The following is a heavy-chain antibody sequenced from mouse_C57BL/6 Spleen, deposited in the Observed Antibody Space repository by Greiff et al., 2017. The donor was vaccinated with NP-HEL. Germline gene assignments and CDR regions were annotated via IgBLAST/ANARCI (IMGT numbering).Heavy chain of an antibody. CDR3: ARESLGSSPDGFDY. Sequence: QVQLQQPGAELVKPGASVKMSCKASGYTFTSYWITWVKQRPGQGLEWIGDIYPGSGSTNYNEKFKSKATLTVDTSSSTAYMQLSSLTSEDSAVYYCARESLGSSPDGFDYWGQGTTLTVSS. CDR2: IYPGSGST. J-gene: IGHJ2*01. CDR1: GYTFTSYW. V-gene: IGHV1-55*01. D-gene: IGHD1-1*01.